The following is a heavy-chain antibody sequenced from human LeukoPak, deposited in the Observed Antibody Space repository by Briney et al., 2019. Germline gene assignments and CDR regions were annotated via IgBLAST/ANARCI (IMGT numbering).Heavy chain of an antibody. CDR1: GFTFGDYV. CDR2: IRSKGYGVAT. CDR3: SSPVYSSDWYVDD. D-gene: IGHD6-19*01. J-gene: IGHJ4*02. Sequence: GGSLRLSCTASGFTFGDYVMSWVRQTPGKGGEWVGFIRSKGYGVATEYAASVKGRFTISRDDSKSIAYLQMNSLKTEDTAVYYCSSPVYSSDWYVDDWGQGTLVTVSS. V-gene: IGHV3-49*04.